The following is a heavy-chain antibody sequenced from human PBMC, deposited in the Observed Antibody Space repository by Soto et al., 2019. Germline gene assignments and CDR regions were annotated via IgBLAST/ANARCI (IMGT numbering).Heavy chain of an antibody. V-gene: IGHV3-23*01. CDR1: GFTFSSYA. D-gene: IGHD3-3*01. CDR2: ISGSGGST. Sequence: GGSLRLSCAASGFTFSSYAMSWVRQAPGKGLEWVSAISGSGGSTYYADSVKGRFTISRDNSKKTLYLQMNSLRAEDTSVYYFAKDQPYYDFWSGYYKGPWGQGTLVTVSS. J-gene: IGHJ5*02. CDR3: AKDQPYYDFWSGYYKGP.